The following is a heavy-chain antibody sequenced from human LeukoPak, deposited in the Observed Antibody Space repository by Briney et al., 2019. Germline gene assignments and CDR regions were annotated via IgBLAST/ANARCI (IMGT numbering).Heavy chain of an antibody. V-gene: IGHV1-18*01. J-gene: IGHJ4*02. Sequence: ASVKVSCKASGYTFTSYGISWVRQAPGQGLEWMGWISAYNGNTNYAQKPQGRVTMTTDTSTSTAYMELRSLRSDDTAVYYCARAIDSGSYLVDFDYWGQGTLVTVSS. CDR3: ARAIDSGSYLVDFDY. CDR1: GYTFTSYG. D-gene: IGHD1-26*01. CDR2: ISAYNGNT.